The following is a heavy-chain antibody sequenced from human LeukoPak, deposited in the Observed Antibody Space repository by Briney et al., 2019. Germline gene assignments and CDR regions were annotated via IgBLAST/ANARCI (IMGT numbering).Heavy chain of an antibody. V-gene: IGHV3-9*01. J-gene: IGHJ6*02. CDR1: GFTFDDYT. CDR2: ISWNSGSI. Sequence: PGGSLRLSCAASGFTFDDYTMPWVRQAPGKGLEWVSGISWNSGSIGYADSVKGRFTISRDNAKNSLYLQMNSLRAEDTALYYCAKDIFYRGSPHYYGMDVWGQGTTVTVSS. CDR3: AKDIFYRGSPHYYGMDV. D-gene: IGHD1-26*01.